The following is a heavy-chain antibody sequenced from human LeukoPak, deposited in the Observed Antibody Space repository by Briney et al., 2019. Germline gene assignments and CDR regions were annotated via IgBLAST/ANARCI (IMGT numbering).Heavy chain of an antibody. Sequence: SETLSLTCTVSGVSVSDHYWSWIRQPPGEGLEWIGYIIASGDSYYSTSLKSRVTISLDTSNNHYSLTLTSVTAADTAVYFCARGHYDLNTWGQGTLVTVSS. J-gene: IGHJ5*02. CDR2: IIASGDS. CDR3: ARGHYDLNT. CDR1: GVSVSDHY. V-gene: IGHV4-4*08. D-gene: IGHD3-3*01.